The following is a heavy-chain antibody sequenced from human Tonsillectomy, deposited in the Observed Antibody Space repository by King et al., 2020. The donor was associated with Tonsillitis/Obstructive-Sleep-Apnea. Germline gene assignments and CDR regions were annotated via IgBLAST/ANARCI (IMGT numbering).Heavy chain of an antibody. J-gene: IGHJ4*02. D-gene: IGHD3-9*01. CDR3: AREAYYDILTGYPTAFDY. V-gene: IGHV3-7*01. CDR2: IKQDGREK. Sequence: VQLVESGGGLVQPGGSLRLSCAASGFTFSSYWMTWVRQAPGKGLEWVANIKQDGREKYYVDSMKGRFTISRDNAKNSLFLQMNSLRAEDTAVYYCAREAYYDILTGYPTAFDYWGQGTLVTDSS. CDR1: GFTFSSYW.